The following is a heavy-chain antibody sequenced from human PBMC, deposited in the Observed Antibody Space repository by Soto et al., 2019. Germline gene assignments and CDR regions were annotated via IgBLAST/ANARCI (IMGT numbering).Heavy chain of an antibody. J-gene: IGHJ6*01. Sequence: QVQLQESGPALVKPSGTLSLTCVVSGASVANDNWWSWVRQPPGKGLEWIGEVHHSVANNNSPSLXXRGTIAVDKSRTQFSLHLHSVTAADSAVYYCTRHHYYSMAVWGQGTSVTVSS. CDR2: VHHSVAN. V-gene: IGHV4-4*02. CDR1: GASVANDNW. CDR3: TRHHYYSMAV.